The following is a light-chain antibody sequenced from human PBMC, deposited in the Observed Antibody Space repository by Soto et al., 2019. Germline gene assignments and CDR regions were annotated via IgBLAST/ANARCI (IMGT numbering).Light chain of an antibody. J-gene: IGLJ2*01. CDR3: SSYTSSDTLV. Sequence: QSALTQPPSASGSPGQSVTISCTGTSSDVGGYNYVSWYQQHPGKAPKLMIYEVSKWPSGVPDRFSGSKSGNTASLTVSGLQAEDEADYYCSSYTSSDTLVFGAGTKLTVL. CDR1: SSDVGGYNY. CDR2: EVS. V-gene: IGLV2-8*01.